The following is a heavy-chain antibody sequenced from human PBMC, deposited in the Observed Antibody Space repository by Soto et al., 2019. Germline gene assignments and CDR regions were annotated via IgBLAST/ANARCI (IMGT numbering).Heavy chain of an antibody. CDR2: INPSGGST. D-gene: IGHD5-12*01. CDR3: ARGRRATISDYYYGMDV. CDR1: GYTFTSYY. V-gene: IGHV1-46*01. J-gene: IGHJ6*02. Sequence: ASVKVSCKASGYTFTSYYMHWVRQAPGQGLEWMGIINPSGGSTSYAQKFQGRVTMTRDTSTSTVYMELSSLRSEDTAVYYCARGRRATISDYYYGMDVWGQGTTVTVSS.